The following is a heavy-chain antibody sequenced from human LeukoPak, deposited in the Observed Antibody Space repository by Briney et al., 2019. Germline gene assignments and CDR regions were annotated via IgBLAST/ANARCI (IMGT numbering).Heavy chain of an antibody. CDR1: GLTFSSYS. J-gene: IGHJ4*02. Sequence: GGSLRLSCAASGLTFSSYSMNWVRQAPGKGLEWVSYISSSSNIIYYADSVKGRFTISRDNAKNSLYLQMNNLRAEDTAVYYCARGILYSYDYWGQGTLVTVSS. D-gene: IGHD2-15*01. CDR2: ISSSSNII. V-gene: IGHV3-48*01. CDR3: ARGILYSYDY.